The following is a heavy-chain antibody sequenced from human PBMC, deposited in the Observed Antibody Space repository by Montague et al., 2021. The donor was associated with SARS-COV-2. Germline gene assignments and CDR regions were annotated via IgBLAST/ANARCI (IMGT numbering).Heavy chain of an antibody. Sequence: SLRLSCAASGFTFSDYYMVWIRQAPGKGLEWVSYISDTGTPMSYADSVKGRFTISRDKGNNSLYLQLNSLRAEDTAVYYCARDGGIAAAGIFDPWGQGTLVTVSS. J-gene: IGHJ5*02. CDR1: GFTFSDYY. CDR2: ISDTGTPM. CDR3: ARDGGIAAAGIFDP. D-gene: IGHD6-13*01. V-gene: IGHV3-11*01.